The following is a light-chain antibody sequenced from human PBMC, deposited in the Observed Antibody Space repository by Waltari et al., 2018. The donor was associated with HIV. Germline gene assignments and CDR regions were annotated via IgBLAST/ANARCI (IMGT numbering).Light chain of an antibody. CDR3: QVWDASTDHVV. CDR1: NIGRKK. CDR2: EGR. J-gene: IGLJ2*01. V-gene: IGLV3-21*02. Sequence: SYVLTQPPSVSVAPGPTARIACGGDNIGRKKGHWYPQTSGQAHVMVLDEGRVRPSGVPDRISGTNSGNTATLTISRVEAGDEAVFHCQVWDASTDHVVFGGGTKLTVL.